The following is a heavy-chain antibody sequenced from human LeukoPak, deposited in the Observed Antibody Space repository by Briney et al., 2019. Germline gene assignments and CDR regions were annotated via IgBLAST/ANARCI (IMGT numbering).Heavy chain of an antibody. D-gene: IGHD5-18*01. CDR1: GGSIDNYY. J-gene: IGHJ4*02. Sequence: PSETLSLTCTVSGGSIDNYYWSWIRQPAGKGLEWIGRIYSSGITNYNPSLKSRVTMSVDTSKNQSSLKLRSVTAADTAVYYCARNEAGSYGYCDNWGQGTLVSVSS. CDR2: IYSSGIT. V-gene: IGHV4-4*07. CDR3: ARNEAGSYGYCDN.